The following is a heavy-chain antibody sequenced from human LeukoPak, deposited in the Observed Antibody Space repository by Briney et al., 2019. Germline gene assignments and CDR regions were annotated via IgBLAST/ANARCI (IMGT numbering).Heavy chain of an antibody. D-gene: IGHD2-2*01. V-gene: IGHV1-18*01. J-gene: IGHJ4*02. CDR1: GYTFTSYG. Sequence: ASVKVSCKASGYTFTSYGISWVRQAPGHGLEWMGWISAYNGNTNYAQKLQGRVTMTTDTSTSTAYMELRSLRSDDTAVYYCARDFMKYQLTCTGAPHAYWGQATLLTVSS. CDR3: ARDFMKYQLTCTGAPHAY. CDR2: ISAYNGNT.